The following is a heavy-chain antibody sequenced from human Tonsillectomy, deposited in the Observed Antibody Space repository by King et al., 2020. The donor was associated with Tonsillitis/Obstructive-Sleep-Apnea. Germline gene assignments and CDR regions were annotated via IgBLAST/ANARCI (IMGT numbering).Heavy chain of an antibody. CDR2: INPSGGST. CDR3: ARGGVSGSYPGLGPYYFDY. Sequence: VQLVESGAEVKKPGASVKVSCKASGYTFTSYYMHWVRQAPGQGLEWMGIINPSGGSTSYAQQFQGRVTMTRDTSTSTVYMELSSRRSEATAGYYCARGGVSGSYPGLGPYYFDYWGQGTLVTVPS. V-gene: IGHV1-46*01. CDR1: GYTFTSYY. D-gene: IGHD1-26*01. J-gene: IGHJ4*02.